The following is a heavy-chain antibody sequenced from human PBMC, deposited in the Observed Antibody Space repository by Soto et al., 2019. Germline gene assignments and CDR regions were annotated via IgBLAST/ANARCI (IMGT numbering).Heavy chain of an antibody. CDR2: ISSSGYTV. J-gene: IGHJ4*02. Sequence: PGGSLRLSYAASRFNFSTYEMNWVRQAPGKGLEWVSYISSSGYTVYYADSVKGRFTISRDNTRNSLYLQMNSLRDEDTALYYCVRYCSTTLCNGVATRTFDYWGQGTLVTVS. D-gene: IGHD2-2*01. CDR3: VRYCSTTLCNGVATRTFDY. CDR1: RFNFSTYE. V-gene: IGHV3-48*03.